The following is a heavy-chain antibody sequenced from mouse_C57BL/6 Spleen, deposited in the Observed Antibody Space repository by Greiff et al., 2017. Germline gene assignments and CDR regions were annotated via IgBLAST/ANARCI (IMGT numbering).Heavy chain of an antibody. V-gene: IGHV1-55*01. Sequence: QVQLQQPGAELVKPGASVKMSCKASGFTFTSYWITWVKQRPGPGLGWIGVIYPGSGRTNYNETFKSTATLPVDTSSSTAYMQLSSLSSEDSAVYYCARMVPYYFGCWGQGTTLTVSS. CDR3: ARMVPYYFGC. CDR2: IYPGSGRT. D-gene: IGHD2-2*01. J-gene: IGHJ2*01. CDR1: GFTFTSYW.